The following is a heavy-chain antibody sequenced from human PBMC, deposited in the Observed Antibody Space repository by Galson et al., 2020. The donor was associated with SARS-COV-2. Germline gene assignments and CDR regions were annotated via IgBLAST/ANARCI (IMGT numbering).Heavy chain of an antibody. J-gene: IGHJ2*01. Sequence: GESLKISCAASGFTFSSYGMHWVRQAPGKGLEWVAVISYDGSNKYYADSVKGRFTISRDNSKNTLYLQMNSLRAEDTAVYYCAKETLLGRYFDLWGRGTLVTVSS. CDR1: GFTFSSYG. D-gene: IGHD3-16*01. CDR3: AKETLLGRYFDL. CDR2: ISYDGSNK. V-gene: IGHV3-30*18.